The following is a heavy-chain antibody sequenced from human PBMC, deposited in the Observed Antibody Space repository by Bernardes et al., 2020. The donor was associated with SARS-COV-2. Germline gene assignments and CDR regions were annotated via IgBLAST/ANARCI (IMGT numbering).Heavy chain of an antibody. Sequence: GGSLSLSCAASAFVFSGFGMHWVRQAPGKGLEWVAPISSSGRDILYADSVRGRFVISRDNSTNMLFLEMNNLRPNDTALYYCARDRWMTSDLDYWGQGTLVTVSS. CDR1: AFVFSGFG. CDR2: ISSSGRDI. D-gene: IGHD2-2*03. CDR3: ARDRWMTSDLDY. J-gene: IGHJ4*02. V-gene: IGHV3-30*03.